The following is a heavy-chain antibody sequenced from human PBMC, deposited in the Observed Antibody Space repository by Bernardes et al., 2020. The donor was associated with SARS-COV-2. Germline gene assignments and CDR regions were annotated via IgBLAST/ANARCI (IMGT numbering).Heavy chain of an antibody. CDR2: INPNSGGT. Sequence: ASVKVSCKASGYTFTGYYMHWVRQAPGQGLEWMGWINPNSGGTNYAQKFQGWVTMTRDTSISTAYMELSRLRSDDTAVYYCARQSRKGYSSGWTFDCWGQGTLVTVSS. V-gene: IGHV1-2*04. J-gene: IGHJ4*02. CDR3: ARQSRKGYSSGWTFDC. D-gene: IGHD6-19*01. CDR1: GYTFTGYY.